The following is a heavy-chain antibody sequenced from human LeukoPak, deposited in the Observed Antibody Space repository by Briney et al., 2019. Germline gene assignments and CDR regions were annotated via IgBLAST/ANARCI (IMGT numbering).Heavy chain of an antibody. Sequence: ASVKVSCKASGYTFTSDDINWLRQAPAQGLEWMGWMNPNSGNTGYAQKFQGRVTITRETSISTAYMELSTLRSEDTAVYYCARGRGVSLWFGELLSGDYWGQGTLVTVSS. CDR1: GYTFTSDD. J-gene: IGHJ4*02. D-gene: IGHD3-10*01. CDR3: ARGRGVSLWFGELLSGDY. CDR2: MNPNSGNT. V-gene: IGHV1-8*01.